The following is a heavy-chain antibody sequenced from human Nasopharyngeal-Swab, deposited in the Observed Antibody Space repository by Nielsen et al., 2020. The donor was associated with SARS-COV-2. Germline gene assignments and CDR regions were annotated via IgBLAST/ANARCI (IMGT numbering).Heavy chain of an antibody. J-gene: IGHJ3*02. CDR2: FYSGGST. CDR3: ARGRQWAAAGDDALDI. CDR1: GFTVSSNY. Sequence: GGSLRLSCAASGFTVSSNYMNWVRQAPGQGLEWVSVFYSGGSTYHADPVKGRFTISRDNSKNTLYLQMNSLRAEDTAIYYCARGRQWAAAGDDALDIWGQGTMVTVSS. V-gene: IGHV3-66*01. D-gene: IGHD6-13*01.